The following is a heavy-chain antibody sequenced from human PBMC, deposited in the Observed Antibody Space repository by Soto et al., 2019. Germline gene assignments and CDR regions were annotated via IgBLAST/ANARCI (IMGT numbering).Heavy chain of an antibody. Sequence: SETLSLTCTVSGGSINSYYWSWIRQHPGKGLEWIGYIYYSGSTYYNPSLKSRVTISVDTSKNQFSLKLSSVTAADTAVYYCARVTDYDYVWGGYTLGYFDYWGQGTLVTVSS. J-gene: IGHJ4*02. V-gene: IGHV4-59*06. CDR3: ARVTDYDYVWGGYTLGYFDY. CDR2: IYYSGST. D-gene: IGHD3-16*01. CDR1: GGSINSYY.